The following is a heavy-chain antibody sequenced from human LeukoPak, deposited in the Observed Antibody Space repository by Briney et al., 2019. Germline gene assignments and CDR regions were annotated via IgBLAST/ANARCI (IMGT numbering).Heavy chain of an antibody. CDR2: ISGSGGST. CDR3: ANANIWFGELFP. D-gene: IGHD3-10*01. Sequence: GGSLRLSCAASGFTVSSYAMSWVRQAPGKGLEWVSAISGSGGSTYYADSVKGRFTISRDNSKNTLYLQMNSLRAEDTAVYSCANANIWFGELFPWGQGTLVTVSS. CDR1: GFTVSSYA. V-gene: IGHV3-23*01. J-gene: IGHJ4*02.